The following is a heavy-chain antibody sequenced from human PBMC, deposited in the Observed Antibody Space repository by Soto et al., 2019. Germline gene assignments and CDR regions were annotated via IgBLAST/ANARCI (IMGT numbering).Heavy chain of an antibody. V-gene: IGHV3-9*02. Sequence: EVKLVESGGGLVQPGRSLRLSCVASGFTSDDYAMHWVRQAPGKGLAWVAGIYWNSNRIDYGDSVKGRFTLSRDNAEKSLYLQMNSLRPEDTAMYFCLKDVMPGGADCWGQGTLVTVSS. J-gene: IGHJ4*02. CDR1: GFTSDDYA. CDR3: LKDVMPGGADC. CDR2: IYWNSNRI. D-gene: IGHD3-16*01.